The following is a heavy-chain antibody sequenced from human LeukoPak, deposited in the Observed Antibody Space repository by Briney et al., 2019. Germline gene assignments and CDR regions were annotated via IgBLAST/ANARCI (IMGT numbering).Heavy chain of an antibody. CDR3: ARDQYCSGGSCRNFDY. CDR1: GYSISSGYY. CDR2: IYHSEST. V-gene: IGHV4-38-2*02. J-gene: IGHJ4*02. D-gene: IGHD2-15*01. Sequence: SETLSLTCTVSGYSISSGYYWGWIRQPPGKGLDWIGSIYHSESTYYSPSLKSRATISVDTSKNQFSLNLNSVTAADTAVYYCARDQYCSGGSCRNFDYWGQGTLVTVSS.